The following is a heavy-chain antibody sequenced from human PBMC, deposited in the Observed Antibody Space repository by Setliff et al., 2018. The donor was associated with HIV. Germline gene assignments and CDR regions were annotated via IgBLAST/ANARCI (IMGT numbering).Heavy chain of an antibody. J-gene: IGHJ6*02. D-gene: IGHD2-21*02. V-gene: IGHV1-8*02. Sequence: SVKVSCKTSGYSFTTYDINWVRQAAGQGLEWMGWMNPASGDTGSAQKFQGRLTMTRDTSIDTAYMELSSLSSDDSAVYFCARAFVEVTPHYALDVWGQGTTVTVSS. CDR2: MNPASGDT. CDR3: ARAFVEVTPHYALDV. CDR1: GYSFTTYD.